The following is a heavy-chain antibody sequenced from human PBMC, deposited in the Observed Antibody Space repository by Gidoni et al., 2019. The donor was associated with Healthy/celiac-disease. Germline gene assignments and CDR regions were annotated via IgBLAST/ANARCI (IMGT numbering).Heavy chain of an antibody. D-gene: IGHD2-21*02. Sequence: QVTLRESGPALVKPTQTLTLTCTFSGFSLSTSGMCVSWIRQPPGKALEWLARIDWDDDKYYSTSLKTRLTISKDTSKNQVVLTMTNMDPVDTATYYCARITCGGDAQFPNDYWGQGTLVTVSS. CDR3: ARITCGGDAQFPNDY. J-gene: IGHJ4*02. CDR2: IDWDDDK. V-gene: IGHV2-70*15. CDR1: GFSLSTSGMC.